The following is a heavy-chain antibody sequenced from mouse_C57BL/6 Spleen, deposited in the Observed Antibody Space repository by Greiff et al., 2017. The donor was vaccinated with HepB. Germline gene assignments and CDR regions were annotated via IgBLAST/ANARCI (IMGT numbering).Heavy chain of an antibody. Sequence: LQPGAELVKPGASVKMFCQASGYTFTSYWITWVKQRPGQGLEWIGDNYPGSGSTNYNEKFKSKATQSVDTSSSTAYMQLSSLTSADSAVYYCAREDYYSLDYWGQGTTVTVSS. V-gene: IGHV1-55*01. J-gene: IGHJ4*01. CDR1: GYTFTSYW. CDR2: NYPGSGST. CDR3: AREDYYSLDY.